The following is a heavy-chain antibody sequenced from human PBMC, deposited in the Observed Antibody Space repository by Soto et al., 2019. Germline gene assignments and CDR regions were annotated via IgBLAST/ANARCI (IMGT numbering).Heavy chain of an antibody. V-gene: IGHV1-18*01. D-gene: IGHD2-21*01. Sequence: QVQLVQSGAEVKKPGASVKVSCKAFGYTFTSYGISWVRQAPGQGLEWMGWISAYNGNTNYAQKFQGRVTMTTDTSTSTAYMELRSLRSDDTAVFYCARGPKIVTFPHWFDPWGQGTLVTVSS. CDR3: ARGPKIVTFPHWFDP. CDR2: ISAYNGNT. J-gene: IGHJ5*02. CDR1: GYTFTSYG.